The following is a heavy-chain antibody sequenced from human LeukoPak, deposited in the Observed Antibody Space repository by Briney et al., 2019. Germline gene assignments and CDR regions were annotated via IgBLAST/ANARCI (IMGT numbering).Heavy chain of an antibody. CDR3: AREVVDTATGGNAFDI. CDR2: ISSSSSYI. D-gene: IGHD5-18*01. V-gene: IGHV3-21*01. Sequence: PGGSLRLSCAASGFTFSSYSMNWVRQAPGKGLGWVSSISSSSSYIYYADSVKGRFTISRDNAKNSLYLQMNSLRAEDTAVYYCAREVVDTATGGNAFDIWGQGTMVTVSS. CDR1: GFTFSSYS. J-gene: IGHJ3*02.